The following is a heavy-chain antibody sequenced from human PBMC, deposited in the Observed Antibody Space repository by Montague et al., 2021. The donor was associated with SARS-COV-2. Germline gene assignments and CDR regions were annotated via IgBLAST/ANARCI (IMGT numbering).Heavy chain of an antibody. J-gene: IGHJ5*02. CDR1: GGSISSGGYY. CDR2: IYYSGST. V-gene: IGHV4-31*03. D-gene: IGHD4-11*01. Sequence: TLSLTCTVSGGSISSGGYYWSWIRQPAGKGLEWIGHIYYSGSTYYNPSLKSRVTILVDTSKNQFSLKLTSVTAADTALYYCARDGYSNSGFDLWGQGTLVTVSS. CDR3: ARDGYSNSGFDL.